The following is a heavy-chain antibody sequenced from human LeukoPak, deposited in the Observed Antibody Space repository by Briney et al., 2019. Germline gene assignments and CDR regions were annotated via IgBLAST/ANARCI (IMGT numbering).Heavy chain of an antibody. J-gene: IGHJ6*02. CDR2: IRYDGSNK. CDR1: GFTFSSYG. V-gene: IGHV3-30*02. D-gene: IGHD6-19*01. Sequence: GGSLRLSCAASGFTFSSYGMHWVRQAPGKGLEWVAFIRYDGSNKYYADSVKGRFTISRDNSKNTLYLQMNSLRAEDTAVYYCALLAVAGTSPKSYGMDVWGQGTTVTVSS. CDR3: ALLAVAGTSPKSYGMDV.